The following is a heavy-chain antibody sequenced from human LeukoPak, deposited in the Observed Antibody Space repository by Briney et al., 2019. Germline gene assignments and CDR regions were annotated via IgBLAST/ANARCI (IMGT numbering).Heavy chain of an antibody. CDR1: GFTFDDYA. J-gene: IGHJ6*02. Sequence: GRSLRLSCAASGFTFDDYAMHWVRQAPGKGLEWVSGISWDSGSIGYADSEKGRFTISRDNAKNSLYLQMNSLRAEDTALYYCAKELSSTSWGRYYYYGMDVWGQGTTVTVSS. V-gene: IGHV3-9*01. CDR2: ISWDSGSI. CDR3: AKELSSTSWGRYYYYGMDV. D-gene: IGHD2-2*01.